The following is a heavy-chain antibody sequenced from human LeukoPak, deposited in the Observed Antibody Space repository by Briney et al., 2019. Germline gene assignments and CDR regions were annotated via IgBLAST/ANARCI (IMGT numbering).Heavy chain of an antibody. CDR3: ATGKYCGGDCYSYYYYMDV. V-gene: IGHV4-59*01. CDR1: GGSISSYY. Sequence: SETLSLTCTVSGGSISSYYWSWIRQPPGKGLEWIGYIYYSGSTNYNPSLKSRVTISVDTSKNQFSLKLSSVTAADTAVYYCATGKYCGGDCYSYYYYMDVWGKGTTVTISS. CDR2: IYYSGST. J-gene: IGHJ6*03. D-gene: IGHD2-21*02.